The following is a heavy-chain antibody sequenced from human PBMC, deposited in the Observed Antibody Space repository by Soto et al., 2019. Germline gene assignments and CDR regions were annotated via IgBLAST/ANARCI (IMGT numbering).Heavy chain of an antibody. CDR1: GFTFSSYA. CDR3: AKRDSSGWYVDDYYYYYGMDV. Sequence: GGSLRLSCAASGFTFSSYAMSWVRQAPGNGLEWVSAISGSGGSTYYADSVKGRFTISRDNSKNTLYLQMNSLRAEDTAVYYCAKRDSSGWYVDDYYYYYGMDVWGQGTTVTVSS. CDR2: ISGSGGST. J-gene: IGHJ6*02. D-gene: IGHD6-19*01. V-gene: IGHV3-23*01.